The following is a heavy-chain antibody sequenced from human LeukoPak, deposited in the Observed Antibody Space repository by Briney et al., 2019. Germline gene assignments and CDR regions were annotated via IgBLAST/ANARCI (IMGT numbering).Heavy chain of an antibody. J-gene: IGHJ4*02. CDR1: GFTFSKYW. V-gene: IGHV4-34*01. Sequence: GSLRLSCAASGFTFSKYWMNWVRQAPGKGLEWIGEVNHSGSTNYNPSLKSRVTISADTSKNQFSLKMKPATAADTAVYYCARARETVAIEYWGQGTPVTVSS. CDR3: ARARETVAIEY. CDR2: VNHSGST. D-gene: IGHD5-12*01.